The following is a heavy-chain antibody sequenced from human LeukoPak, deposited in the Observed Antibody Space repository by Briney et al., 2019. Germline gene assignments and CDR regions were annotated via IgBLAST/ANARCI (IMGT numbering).Heavy chain of an antibody. J-gene: IGHJ4*02. CDR3: AKDNADYPIYYFDS. V-gene: IGHV3-23*01. Sequence: PGGCLRLSCAASGFTFSTYAMNWVRQAPGKGLEWVSGISASGGGKFYADSVKGRFTISRDKSKSTVSLQMNSLRAEDAAVYYCAKDNADYPIYYFDSWGQGILVTVSS. CDR1: GFTFSTYA. D-gene: IGHD3-16*01. CDR2: ISASGGGK.